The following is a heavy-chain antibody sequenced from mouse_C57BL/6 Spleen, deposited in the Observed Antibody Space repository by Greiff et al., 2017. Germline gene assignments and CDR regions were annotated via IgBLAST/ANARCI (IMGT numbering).Heavy chain of an antibody. D-gene: IGHD2-5*01. CDR2: IYPGDGDT. V-gene: IGHV1-80*01. CDR3: ARGYSNYVFAY. Sequence: VQLQQSGAELVKPGASVKISCKASGYAFSSYWMNWVKQRPGKGLEWIGQIYPGDGDTNYNGKFKGKATLTADKSSSTAYMQLSCLTSEDSAFYFCARGYSNYVFAYWGQGTLVTVSA. CDR1: GYAFSSYW. J-gene: IGHJ3*01.